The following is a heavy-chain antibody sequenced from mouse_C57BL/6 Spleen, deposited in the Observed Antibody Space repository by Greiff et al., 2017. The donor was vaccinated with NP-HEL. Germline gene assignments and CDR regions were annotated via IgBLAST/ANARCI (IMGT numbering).Heavy chain of an antibody. Sequence: EVQGVESGGGLVKPGGSLKLSCAASGFTFSDYGMHWVRQAPEKGLEWVAYISSGSSTIYYADTVKGRFTISRDNAKNTLFLQMTSLRSEDTAMYYGARGGYTDGGGLWYLDAWAQGPRSPSPQ. CDR2: ISSGSSTI. V-gene: IGHV5-17*01. CDR3: ARGGYTDGGGLWYLDA. D-gene: IGHD1-1*02. CDR1: GFTFSDYG. J-gene: IGHJ1*03.